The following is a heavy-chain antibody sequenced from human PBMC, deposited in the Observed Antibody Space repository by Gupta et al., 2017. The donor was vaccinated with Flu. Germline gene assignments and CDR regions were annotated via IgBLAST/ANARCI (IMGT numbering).Heavy chain of an antibody. D-gene: IGHD3-16*01. CDR2: SRRSAGT. J-gene: IGHJ4*02. Sequence: GCTVSSDERMGGRQAPGRGLEGVAFSRRSAGTYYGDTGRGRFTISRDNAKNSLYRQRSGRRDEDTAVYYGARGHWANWGQGTLVTVSS. V-gene: IGHV3-48*03. CDR1: GCTVSSDE. CDR3: ARGHWAN.